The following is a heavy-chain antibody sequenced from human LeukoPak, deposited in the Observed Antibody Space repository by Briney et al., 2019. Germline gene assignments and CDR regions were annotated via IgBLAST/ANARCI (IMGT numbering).Heavy chain of an antibody. V-gene: IGHV1-2*06. J-gene: IGHJ4*02. CDR3: ARGPPDY. Sequence: GASVKVSCKASGYTFADYYIHWVRQAPGQGLEWLGRINPSSGGTNYAQKFQGRVTMTRYTSITTAYMELSNLISDDTAVYYCARGPPDYWGQGTLVTVSS. CDR1: GYTFADYY. CDR2: INPSSGGT.